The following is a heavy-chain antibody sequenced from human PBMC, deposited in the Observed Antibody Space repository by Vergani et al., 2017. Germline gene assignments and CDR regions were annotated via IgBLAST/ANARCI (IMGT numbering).Heavy chain of an antibody. CDR1: GGSISSYY. CDR3: ASYYYGSGSYLGSYFDC. D-gene: IGHD3-10*01. V-gene: IGHV4-59*08. J-gene: IGHJ4*02. Sequence: QVQLQESGPGLVKPSETLSLTCTVSGGSISSYYWSWIRQPPGKGLEWIGYIYYSGSTNYNPSLKSRVTISVDTSKNQFSLKLSSVTAADTAVYYCASYYYGSGSYLGSYFDCWGQGTLVTVSS. CDR2: IYYSGST.